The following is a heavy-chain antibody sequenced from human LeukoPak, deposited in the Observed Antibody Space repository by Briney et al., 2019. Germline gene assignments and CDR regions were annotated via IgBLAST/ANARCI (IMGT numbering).Heavy chain of an antibody. CDR2: ISGSGGST. V-gene: IGHV3-23*01. J-gene: IGHJ4*02. CDR1: GFTFSSYA. D-gene: IGHD3-22*01. CDR3: AKDRTYYYDSSGFYYFDY. Sequence: GGSLRLSCAASGFTFSSYAMSWVRQAPGKGLEWVSAISGSGGSTYYADSVKGRFTISRDNSKNTLYLQMDSLRAEDTAVYYCAKDRTYYYDSSGFYYFDYWGQGTLVTVSS.